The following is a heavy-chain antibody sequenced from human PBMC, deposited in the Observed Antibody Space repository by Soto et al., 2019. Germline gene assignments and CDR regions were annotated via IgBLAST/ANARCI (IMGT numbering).Heavy chain of an antibody. CDR1: GFSFSSYW. D-gene: IGHD3-10*01. V-gene: IGHV3-7*01. Sequence: EVQLVESGGGLVQPGGSLRISGKGSGFSFSSYWMSWVRQAPGKGLEWVASIKQDESEKYYVDSVKGRFTISRDNVDDSVCLHIHSLSAEHTAIYFCVGDVGFDDVNWGQGNLVTVSS. J-gene: IGHJ4*02. CDR3: VGDVGFDDVN. CDR2: IKQDESEK.